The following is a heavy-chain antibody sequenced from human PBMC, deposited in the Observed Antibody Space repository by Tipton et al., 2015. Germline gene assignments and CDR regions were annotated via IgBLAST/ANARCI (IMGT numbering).Heavy chain of an antibody. D-gene: IGHD3-22*01. CDR3: ARDAWAGDSRGFYYIY. CDR2: IYYRGST. J-gene: IGHJ4*02. Sequence: TLSLTCTVSGGSISSYYWSWIRQPPGKGLEWIGYIYYRGSTNYNPSLKSRVTISVDTSKNQFSLRLNSVTAADTAVYFCARDAWAGDSRGFYYIYWGQGTLVRVSS. CDR1: GGSISSYY. V-gene: IGHV4-59*01.